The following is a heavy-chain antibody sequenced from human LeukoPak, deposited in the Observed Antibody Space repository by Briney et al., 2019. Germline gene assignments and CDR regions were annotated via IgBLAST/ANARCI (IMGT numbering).Heavy chain of an antibody. D-gene: IGHD3-10*01. CDR3: ARESRRYGSGSYPPDY. J-gene: IGHJ4*02. CDR2: ISNSGAST. V-gene: IGHV3-21*01. CDR1: GFPFSSYS. Sequence: GESLRLSCIASGFPFSSYSANWVRRARGKGLEWVSSISNSGASTDYADTVKGRFTISRDNAKNSLYLQMTSLRAEDTAVYYCARESRRYGSGSYPPDYWGRGTLVTVSS.